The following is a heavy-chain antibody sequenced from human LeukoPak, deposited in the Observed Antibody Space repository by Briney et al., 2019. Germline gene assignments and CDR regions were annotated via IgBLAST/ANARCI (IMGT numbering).Heavy chain of an antibody. Sequence: GGSLRLSCAASGFTFSSYAMHWVRQAPGKGLEWVAVISYDGSNKYYADSVKGRFTISRDNSKNTLYLQMNSLRAEDTAVYYCARGPRLTIFGVDEEIYFDYWGQGTLVTVSS. CDR1: GFTFSSYA. J-gene: IGHJ4*02. CDR2: ISYDGSNK. V-gene: IGHV3-30-3*01. D-gene: IGHD3-3*01. CDR3: ARGPRLTIFGVDEEIYFDY.